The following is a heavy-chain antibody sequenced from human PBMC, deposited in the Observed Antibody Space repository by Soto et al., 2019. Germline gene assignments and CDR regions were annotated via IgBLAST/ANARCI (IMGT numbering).Heavy chain of an antibody. J-gene: IGHJ5*02. Sequence: EVQLVESGGALVQPGGSLRLSCAASGFTFSRHWMHWVRQAPGKGLMWISRIKGDGSSANYADSVRGRFTISRDNAKSTLYLQMDSLRAEYTAVYYCVRDGERSGDAGDTWGQGTQGTVSS. V-gene: IGHV3-74*01. CDR3: VRDGERSGDAGDT. CDR2: IKGDGSSA. D-gene: IGHD2-21*01. CDR1: GFTFSRHW.